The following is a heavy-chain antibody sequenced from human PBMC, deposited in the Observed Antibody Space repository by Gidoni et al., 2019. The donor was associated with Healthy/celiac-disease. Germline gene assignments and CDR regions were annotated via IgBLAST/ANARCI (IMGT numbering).Heavy chain of an antibody. V-gene: IGHV3-53*01. D-gene: IGHD3-9*01. CDR3: ARDFYDILTGWGGMDV. CDR1: GFTVGSNY. Sequence: EVQLVESGGGLSQPGGSLRLSCAASGFTVGSNYMGGVRQDPGKWLGWVSVICGVGGTYYADSVKGRFTIARDNSKNTLYLQMISLRAEDTAVYYCARDFYDILTGWGGMDVWGQGTTVTVS. CDR2: ICGVGGT. J-gene: IGHJ6*02.